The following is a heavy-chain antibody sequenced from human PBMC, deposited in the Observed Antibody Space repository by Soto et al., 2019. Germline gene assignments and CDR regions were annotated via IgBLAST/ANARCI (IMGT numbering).Heavy chain of an antibody. Sequence: EVQLVESGGGLVQPGGSLRLSCAASGFTFDDYAMHWVRQAPGKGLEGVSGISWNSGSIGYADSVKGRFTISKDNAKNSLYLQMHSLRGEDTALYYCAKDTAEYSSGWPDYWGQGTLVTVSS. D-gene: IGHD6-19*01. CDR2: ISWNSGSI. CDR1: GFTFDDYA. V-gene: IGHV3-9*01. J-gene: IGHJ4*02. CDR3: AKDTAEYSSGWPDY.